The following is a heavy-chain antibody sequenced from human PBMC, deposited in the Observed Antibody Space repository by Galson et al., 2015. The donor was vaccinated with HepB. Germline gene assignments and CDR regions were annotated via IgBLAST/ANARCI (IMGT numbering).Heavy chain of an antibody. D-gene: IGHD3-22*01. CDR3: AKVVDYYDSSGYWGAFDI. CDR1: GFTFDDYA. CDR2: ISWNSGSI. V-gene: IGHV3-9*01. Sequence: SLRLSCAASGFTFDDYAMHWVRQAPGKGLEWVSGISWNSGSIGYADSVKGRFTISRDNAKNSLYLQMNSLRAEDTALYYCAKVVDYYDSSGYWGAFDIWGQGTMVTVSS. J-gene: IGHJ3*02.